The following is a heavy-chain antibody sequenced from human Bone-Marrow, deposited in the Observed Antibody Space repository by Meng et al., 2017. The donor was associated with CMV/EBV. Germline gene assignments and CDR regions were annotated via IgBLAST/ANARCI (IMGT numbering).Heavy chain of an antibody. CDR2: ISSSSSYI. D-gene: IGHD3-9*01. V-gene: IGHV3-11*06. J-gene: IGHJ6*02. Sequence: GESLKISCAASGFTFSDYYMSWIRQAPGKGLEWVSSISSSSSYIYYPDSVKGRFTISRDNAKNSVYLQMNSLRAEDTAVYYCARDLTNGMDVWGQGTTVTASS. CDR3: ARDLTNGMDV. CDR1: GFTFSDYY.